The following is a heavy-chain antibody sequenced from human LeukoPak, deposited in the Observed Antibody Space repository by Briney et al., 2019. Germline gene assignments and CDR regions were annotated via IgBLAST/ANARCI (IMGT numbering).Heavy chain of an antibody. V-gene: IGHV3-30*04. CDR2: ISYDGGDK. CDR1: GFTFTSYA. CDR3: ARGRAIFGVVMEYYYMDV. J-gene: IGHJ6*03. Sequence: GGSLRLSCVASGFTFTSYAMHWVRQAPGKGLEWVAIISYDGGDKYYADSVKGRFTISRDNSKNTLYLHMNSLRAEDTAVYYCARGRAIFGVVMEYYYMDVWGKGTTVTVSS. D-gene: IGHD3-3*01.